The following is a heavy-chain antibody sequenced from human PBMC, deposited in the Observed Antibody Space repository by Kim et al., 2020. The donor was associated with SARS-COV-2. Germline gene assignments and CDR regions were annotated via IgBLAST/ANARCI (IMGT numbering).Heavy chain of an antibody. J-gene: IGHJ6*02. Sequence: SETLSLTCTVSGGSISSSSYYWGWIRQPPGKGLEWIGSIYYSGSTYYNPSLKSRVTISVDTSKNQFSLKLSSVTAADTAVYYCARTMVRGVIGTYYYYYGMDVWGQGTTVTVSS. CDR1: GGSISSSSYY. V-gene: IGHV4-39*01. D-gene: IGHD3-10*01. CDR2: IYYSGST. CDR3: ARTMVRGVIGTYYYYYGMDV.